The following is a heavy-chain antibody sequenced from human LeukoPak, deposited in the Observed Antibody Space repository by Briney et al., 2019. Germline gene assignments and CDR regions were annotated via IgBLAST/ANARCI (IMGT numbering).Heavy chain of an antibody. V-gene: IGHV4-34*01. J-gene: IGHJ6*02. CDR3: ASLYSSLVRVPGYYYYGMDV. Sequence: SETLSLTCAVYGGSFSGYYWSWIRQPPGKGLEWSGEINHSGSTNCRPSLKSRVTISVDTSKNQFSLKLSSVTAADTAVYYCASLYSSLVRVPGYYYYGMDVWGQGTTVTVSS. CDR1: GGSFSGYY. CDR2: INHSGST. D-gene: IGHD6-13*01.